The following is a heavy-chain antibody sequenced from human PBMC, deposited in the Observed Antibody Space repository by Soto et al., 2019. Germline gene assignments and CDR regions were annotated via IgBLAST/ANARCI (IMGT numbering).Heavy chain of an antibody. CDR2: IYYSGST. Sequence: PSETLSLTCTVSGGSISSYYWSWIRQPPGKGLEWIGYIYYSGSTSYNPSLTSRVTMSVDTSTNQFSLKLSSVTPGVPAAYYCAGVRKEAAHWGVDSWGEGTLVTVS. CDR3: AGVRKEAAHWGVDS. CDR1: GGSISSYY. J-gene: IGHJ4*02. V-gene: IGHV4-59*01. D-gene: IGHD7-27*01.